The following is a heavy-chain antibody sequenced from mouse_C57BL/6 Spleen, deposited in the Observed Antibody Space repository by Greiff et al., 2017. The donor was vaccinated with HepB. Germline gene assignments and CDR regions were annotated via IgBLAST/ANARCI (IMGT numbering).Heavy chain of an antibody. V-gene: IGHV3-6*01. CDR2: ISYDGSN. J-gene: IGHJ2*01. Sequence: EVHLVESGPGLVKPSQSLSLTCSVTGYSITSGYYWNWIRQFPGNKLERMGYISYDGSNNYNPSLKNRISITRDTSKNQFFLKLNSVTTEDTATYYCARGPYYSNYGDYWGQGTTLTVSS. CDR3: ARGPYYSNYGDY. D-gene: IGHD2-5*01. CDR1: GYSITSGYY.